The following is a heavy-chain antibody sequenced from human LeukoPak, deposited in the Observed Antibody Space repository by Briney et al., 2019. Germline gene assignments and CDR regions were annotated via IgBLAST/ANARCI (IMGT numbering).Heavy chain of an antibody. CDR2: ISGSGGST. V-gene: IGHV3-23*01. CDR1: GFTFSSYA. D-gene: IGHD1-20*01. J-gene: IGHJ4*02. CDR3: ARIITGTHFDY. Sequence: GGSLRLSCAASGFTFSSYAMSWVRQAPGKGLEWVSAISGSGGSTYYADSVKGRFIISRDNSKNTLYLQMNSLRAEDTAVYYCARIITGTHFDYWGQGTLVTVSS.